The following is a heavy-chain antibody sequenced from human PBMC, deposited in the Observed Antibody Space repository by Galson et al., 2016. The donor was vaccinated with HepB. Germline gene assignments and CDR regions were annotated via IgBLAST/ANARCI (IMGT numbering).Heavy chain of an antibody. CDR1: QFTFSSYA. CDR2: ISQYGGDK. D-gene: IGHD6-19*01. Sequence: SLRLSCAASQFTFSSYAMHWVRQAPGKGLEWVAVISQYGGDKQYADSVKGRFTISRDNSKNTLYLQMNSLRPEDTAVYYCARDLRGWRYYGMDVWGQGTTVTVSS. J-gene: IGHJ6*02. V-gene: IGHV3-30*04. CDR3: ARDLRGWRYYGMDV.